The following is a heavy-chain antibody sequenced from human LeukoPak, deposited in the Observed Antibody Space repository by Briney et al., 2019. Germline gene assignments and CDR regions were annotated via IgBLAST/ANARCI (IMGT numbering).Heavy chain of an antibody. D-gene: IGHD5-12*01. J-gene: IGHJ4*02. V-gene: IGHV3-7*01. CDR2: IKQDGSEK. Sequence: GGSLRLSCAASGFTFSSHWMNWVRQAPGKGLEWVANIKQDGSEKYYVDSVKGRFTISRDNAKNSLNLQLNSLRPEDTAVYYCAREAYSGYDFYFDYWGQGTLVTVSS. CDR3: AREAYSGYDFYFDY. CDR1: GFTFSSHW.